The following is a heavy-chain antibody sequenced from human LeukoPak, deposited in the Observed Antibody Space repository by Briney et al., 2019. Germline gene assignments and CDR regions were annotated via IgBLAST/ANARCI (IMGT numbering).Heavy chain of an antibody. CDR3: ARDQGGGYPANYYYYYMDV. D-gene: IGHD5-18*01. CDR1: GFPFGTYS. J-gene: IGHJ6*03. V-gene: IGHV3-21*01. Sequence: NPGGALRLSCAASGFPFGTYSMNWVRQAPGKGLELVSSISSSSRYIYYADSVKGRFTISRDNAKNSLYLQMNSLRAEDTAVYYCARDQGGGYPANYYYYYMDVWGKGTTVTVSS. CDR2: ISSSSRYI.